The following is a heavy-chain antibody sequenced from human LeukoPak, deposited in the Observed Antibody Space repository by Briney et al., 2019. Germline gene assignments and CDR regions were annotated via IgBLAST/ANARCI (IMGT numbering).Heavy chain of an antibody. CDR3: ARLFSLSSMTMQDTSFDY. CDR1: GYSFTSYW. CDR2: IYPGDSDT. J-gene: IGHJ4*02. D-gene: IGHD4/OR15-4a*01. Sequence: GESLKISCKGSGYSFTSYWIGWVRQMPGKGLEWMGIIYPGDSDTRYSPSFQGQVTISADKSISTAYLQWSSLKASDTAMYYCARLFSLSSMTMQDTSFDYWGQGTLVTVSS. V-gene: IGHV5-51*01.